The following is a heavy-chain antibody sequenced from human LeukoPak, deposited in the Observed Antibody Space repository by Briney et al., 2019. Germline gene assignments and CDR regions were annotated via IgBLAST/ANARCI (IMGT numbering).Heavy chain of an antibody. CDR3: ATLNSSGWTG. CDR2: ISSSGSTI. D-gene: IGHD6-19*01. Sequence: GGSLRLSCAASGFTFSSDAMSWVRQAPGKGLEWVSYISSSGSTIYYADSVKGRFTISRDNAKNSLYLQMNSLRAEDTAVYYCATLNSSGWTGWGQGTLVTVSS. J-gene: IGHJ4*02. CDR1: GFTFSSDA. V-gene: IGHV3-48*04.